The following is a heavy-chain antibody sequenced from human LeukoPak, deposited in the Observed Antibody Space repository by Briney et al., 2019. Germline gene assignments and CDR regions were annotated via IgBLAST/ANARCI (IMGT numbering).Heavy chain of an antibody. V-gene: IGHV3-48*02. D-gene: IGHD3-22*01. Sequence: PGGSLRLSCAASRFTFSTYSMNWVRQAPGKGLEWVSYISSSSSTIYYADSVKGRFTISRDNAKNSLYLQMNSLRDEDTAVYYCARDAPYYYDSSAVGDYWGQGTLVTVSS. J-gene: IGHJ4*02. CDR1: RFTFSTYS. CDR2: ISSSSSTI. CDR3: ARDAPYYYDSSAVGDY.